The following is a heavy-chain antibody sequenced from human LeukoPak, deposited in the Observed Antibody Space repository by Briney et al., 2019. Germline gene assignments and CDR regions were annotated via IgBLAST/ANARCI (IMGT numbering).Heavy chain of an antibody. CDR1: GFTFSTYW. V-gene: IGHV3-74*01. CDR3: ARVGGSSDFDY. J-gene: IGHJ4*02. CDR2: IDTDGSST. D-gene: IGHD3-10*01. Sequence: SGGSLRLSCAASGFTFSTYWTHWVRQAPGKGLVWVSRIDTDGSSTTYADSVKGRFTISRDNAKSTLYLQMNSLRAEDTAVYYCARVGGSSDFDYWGQGTLVTVSS.